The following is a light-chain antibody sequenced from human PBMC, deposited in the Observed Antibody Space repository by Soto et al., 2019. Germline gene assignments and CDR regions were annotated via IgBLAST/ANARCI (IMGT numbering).Light chain of an antibody. CDR1: TSDIGGFNY. CDR2: EVS. CDR3: ASYGGSDGTVV. J-gene: IGLJ3*02. V-gene: IGLV2-8*01. Sequence: QSALTQPPSASGSPGQSVTISCTGTTSDIGGFNYVSWYQQHPGKAPKLLIYEVSKRPSGVPDRFSGSKSGNAASLTVSGLLAEDAEDDSYASYGGSDGTVVFGAGTKLTVL.